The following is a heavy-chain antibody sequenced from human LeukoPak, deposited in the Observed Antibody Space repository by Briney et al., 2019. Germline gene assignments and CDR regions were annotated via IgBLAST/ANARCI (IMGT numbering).Heavy chain of an antibody. CDR2: IRSKANSYAT. J-gene: IGHJ4*02. Sequence: GGPLRLSCAPSGFTFSGSAMHWVRKASGKGLEWVGRIRSKANSYATAYAASVKGRFTISRDDSKNTASLQMNSLETEDTAVYYCTRLPWFGVEDSWGQGTLVTVSS. V-gene: IGHV3-73*01. D-gene: IGHD3-10*01. CDR3: TRLPWFGVEDS. CDR1: GFTFSGSA.